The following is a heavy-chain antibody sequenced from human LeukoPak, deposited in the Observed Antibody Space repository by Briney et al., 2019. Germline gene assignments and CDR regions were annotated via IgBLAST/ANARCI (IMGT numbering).Heavy chain of an antibody. D-gene: IGHD2-21*01. CDR1: GLTVSSNY. V-gene: IGHV3-66*01. Sequence: GGSLRLSCAASGLTVSSNYMSWVRQAPGKGLEWVSIIYSGAGTDYADSVKGRFTISRDTSKNTLYLQMNSLRAEDTAVYYCARSGDISFDYWGQGTQVTVSS. CDR2: IYSGAGT. CDR3: ARSGDISFDY. J-gene: IGHJ4*02.